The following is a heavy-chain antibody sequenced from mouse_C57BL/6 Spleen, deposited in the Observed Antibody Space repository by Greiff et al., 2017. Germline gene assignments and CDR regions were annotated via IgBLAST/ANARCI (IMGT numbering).Heavy chain of an antibody. Sequence: DVQLVESGEGLVKPGGSLKLSCAASGFTFSSYAMSWVRQTPEKRLEWVAYISSGGDYIYYADTVKGRFTISRDNARNTLYLQMSSLKSEDTAMYYCTRDPYDPYFDYWGQGTTLTVSS. CDR2: ISSGGDYI. CDR3: TRDPYDPYFDY. D-gene: IGHD2-3*01. V-gene: IGHV5-9-1*02. CDR1: GFTFSSYA. J-gene: IGHJ2*01.